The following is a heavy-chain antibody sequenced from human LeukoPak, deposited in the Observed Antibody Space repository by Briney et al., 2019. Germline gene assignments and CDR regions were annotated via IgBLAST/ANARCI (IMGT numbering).Heavy chain of an antibody. CDR2: INPNSGGT. D-gene: IGHD5-18*01. V-gene: IGHV1-2*02. CDR1: GYTFTGYY. Sequence: ASVKVSCKTPGYTFTGYYMHWVREAPGQALEWIGWINPNSGGTNYAQKFQGRVTMTRDTSICTAYMELSRLRSDDTAVYYCARFGIQLWKGFDYWGQGTLVTVSS. CDR3: ARFGIQLWKGFDY. J-gene: IGHJ4*02.